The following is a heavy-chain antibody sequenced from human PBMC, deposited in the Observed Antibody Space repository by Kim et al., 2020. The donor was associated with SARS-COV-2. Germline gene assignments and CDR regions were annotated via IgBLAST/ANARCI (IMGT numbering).Heavy chain of an antibody. CDR3: ARSLGRGFAY. Sequence: GKTNNNPSLKSRITISGDPSNNQFSRKLSSVTAADTAIYYCARSLGRGFAYWGQGTLVTVSS. D-gene: IGHD3-10*01. CDR2: GKT. J-gene: IGHJ4*02. V-gene: IGHV4-4*09.